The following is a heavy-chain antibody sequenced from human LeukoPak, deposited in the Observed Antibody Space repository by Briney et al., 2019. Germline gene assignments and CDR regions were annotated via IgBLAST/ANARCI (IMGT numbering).Heavy chain of an antibody. D-gene: IGHD3-16*01. CDR3: ATYTHWVAGDV. CDR2: MNQDGSEK. CDR1: GFTFSDSW. Sequence: GGSLRLSRAASGFTFSDSWMSWVRQAPGKGLEWVANMNQDGSEKDYVDSVKGRFTISRDNARNSLYLQMGSLRAEDTAVYYCATYTHWVAGDVWGQGTTVTVSS. V-gene: IGHV3-7*01. J-gene: IGHJ6*02.